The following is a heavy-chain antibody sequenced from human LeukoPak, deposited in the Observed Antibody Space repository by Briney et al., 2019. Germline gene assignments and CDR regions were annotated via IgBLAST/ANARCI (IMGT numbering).Heavy chain of an antibody. CDR3: ARTVVSAAMKSGAFDM. J-gene: IGHJ3*02. CDR1: GGSISSSSYY. CDR2: IYYSGST. D-gene: IGHD2-2*01. Sequence: PSETLSLTCTVPGGSISSSSYYWGCIRQPPGKGLEWIGSIYYSGSTYYNPSLKSRVTISVDTSKNQFSLKLSSVTAADTAVYYCARTVVSAAMKSGAFDMWGQGTMVTVSS. V-gene: IGHV4-39*01.